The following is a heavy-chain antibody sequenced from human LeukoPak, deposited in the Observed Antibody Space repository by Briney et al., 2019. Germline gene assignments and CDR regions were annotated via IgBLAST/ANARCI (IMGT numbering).Heavy chain of an antibody. J-gene: IGHJ4*02. D-gene: IGHD3-10*01. Sequence: ASVKVSCKASGYTFTGYYMHWVRQAPGQGLEWMGWINPNSGGTNYAQKFQGRVTMTRDTSISTAYMELSRLRSDDTAVYYCAKDSMVRGAYYFDYWGQGTLVTVSS. V-gene: IGHV1-2*02. CDR2: INPNSGGT. CDR1: GYTFTGYY. CDR3: AKDSMVRGAYYFDY.